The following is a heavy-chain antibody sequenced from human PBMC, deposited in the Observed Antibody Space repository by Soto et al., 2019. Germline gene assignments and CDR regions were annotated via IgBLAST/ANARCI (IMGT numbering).Heavy chain of an antibody. D-gene: IGHD2-15*01. CDR1: GGSISSHY. CDR3: ARDRYCSGGSCYFYQYNWFDP. CDR2: IYYSGST. Sequence: SETLSLTCTVSGGSISSHYWSWIRQPPGKGLEWIGYIYYSGSTNYNPSLKGRVTISVDTSKNQFSLKLSSVTAADTAVYYCARDRYCSGGSCYFYQYNWFDPWGQGTLVTVSS. J-gene: IGHJ5*02. V-gene: IGHV4-59*11.